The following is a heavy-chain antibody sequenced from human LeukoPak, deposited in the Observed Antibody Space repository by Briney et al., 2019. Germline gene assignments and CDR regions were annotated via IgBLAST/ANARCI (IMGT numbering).Heavy chain of an antibody. CDR1: GYTFTSYG. D-gene: IGHD6-19*01. J-gene: IGHJ4*02. V-gene: IGHV1-18*01. CDR2: ISAYNGNT. CDR3: ARSDAKAVAATNFDY. Sequence: GASVKVSCKASGYTFTSYGISWVRQAPGQGLEWMGWISAYNGNTNYAQKLQGRVTMTTDTSTSTAYMELRSLRSDDTAVYYCARSDAKAVAATNFDYWGQGTLVTVSS.